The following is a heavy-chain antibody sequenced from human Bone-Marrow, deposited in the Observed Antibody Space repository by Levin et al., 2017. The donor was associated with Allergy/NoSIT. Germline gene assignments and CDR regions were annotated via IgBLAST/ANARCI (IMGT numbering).Heavy chain of an antibody. V-gene: IGHV3-13*01. CDR1: GFTFSSYD. J-gene: IGHJ2*01. CDR3: ARSYYDFWSGYFSRDWYFDL. D-gene: IGHD3-3*01. CDR2: IGTAGDT. Sequence: GESLKISCAASGFTFSSYDMHWVRQATGKGLEWVSAIGTAGDTYYPGSVKGRFTISRENAKNSLYLQMNSLRAGDTAVYYCARSYYDFWSGYFSRDWYFDLWGRGTLVTVSS.